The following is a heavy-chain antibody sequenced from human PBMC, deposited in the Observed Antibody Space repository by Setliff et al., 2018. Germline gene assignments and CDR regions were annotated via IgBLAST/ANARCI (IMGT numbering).Heavy chain of an antibody. V-gene: IGHV4-61*10. CDR2: IYASGTT. D-gene: IGHD2-2*01. J-gene: IGHJ4*02. CDR1: GGSISSGSYY. Sequence: SETLSLTCTVSGGSISSGSYYWSWIRQPAGKELEWIGHIYASGTTTYNPSLKSRVTISLDTSKNQFSLKLSSVTAADTAVYYCARTDLRYQTDYWGQGTLVTVSS. CDR3: ARTDLRYQTDY.